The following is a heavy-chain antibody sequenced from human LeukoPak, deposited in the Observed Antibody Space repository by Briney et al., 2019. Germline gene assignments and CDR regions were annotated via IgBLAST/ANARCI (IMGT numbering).Heavy chain of an antibody. Sequence: QTGGSLRLSCAPSGFTFSDHWMSWVRQAPGKGLEWVANIKPDGSEKYYVDSVKGRLTISKDDAKNSLYLQIHSLRADDTPLYYCVRDRFGYSDYWGQGTLVTVSS. J-gene: IGHJ4*02. CDR1: GFTFSDHW. CDR2: IKPDGSEK. V-gene: IGHV3-7*01. CDR3: VRDRFGYSDY. D-gene: IGHD3-22*01.